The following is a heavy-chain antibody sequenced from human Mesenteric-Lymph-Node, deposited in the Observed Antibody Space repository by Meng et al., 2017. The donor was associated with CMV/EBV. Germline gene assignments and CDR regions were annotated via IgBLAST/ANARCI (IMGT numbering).Heavy chain of an antibody. J-gene: IGHJ6*02. CDR3: ARNRDFWSGYYEHRYYYGMDV. V-gene: IGHV1-2*02. D-gene: IGHD3-3*01. CDR1: VYTFTGYY. Sequence: ASVQVSCKASVYTFTGYYMHWVRQAPGQGLEWMGWINPNSGGTNYAQKFQGRVTMTRDTSISTAYMELSRLRSDDTAVYYCARNRDFWSGYYEHRYYYGMDVWGQGTTVTVSS. CDR2: INPNSGGT.